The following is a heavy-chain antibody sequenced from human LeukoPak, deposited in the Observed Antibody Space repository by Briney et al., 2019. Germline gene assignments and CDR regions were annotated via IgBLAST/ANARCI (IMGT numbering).Heavy chain of an antibody. Sequence: ASVKVSCKASGYTFTSYAMHWVRQAPGQSLEWMGWINTANGDTGYSQKFQGRVTITSDTSASTAYMEMSSLRSGDTAVFYCTSKPRGESRPFDYWGQGTLVTVSS. CDR3: TSKPRGESRPFDY. V-gene: IGHV1-3*04. D-gene: IGHD3-16*01. J-gene: IGHJ4*02. CDR1: GYTFTSYA. CDR2: INTANGDT.